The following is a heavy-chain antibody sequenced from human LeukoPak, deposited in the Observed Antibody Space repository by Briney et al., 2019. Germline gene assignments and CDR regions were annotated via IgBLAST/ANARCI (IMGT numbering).Heavy chain of an antibody. Sequence: SQTLSLTCTVSGGSISSGSYYWSWIRQPAGKGLEWIGRIYTSGSTNYNPSLKSRVTISVDTSKNQFSLKLSSVTAADTAVYYCARTAKGGTYYYDSSGYDNDAFDIWGQGTMVTVSS. V-gene: IGHV4-61*02. CDR3: ARTAKGGTYYYDSSGYDNDAFDI. D-gene: IGHD3-22*01. CDR2: IYTSGST. J-gene: IGHJ3*02. CDR1: GGSISSGSYY.